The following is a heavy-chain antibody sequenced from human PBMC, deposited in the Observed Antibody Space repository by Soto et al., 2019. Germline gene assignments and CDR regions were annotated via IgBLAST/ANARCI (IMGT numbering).Heavy chain of an antibody. Sequence: SETLSLTCAVSGGSINSSNCWSGFRQPPGKGLEWIGEIYHSGSTNYNPSLKSRVTISVDKSKNQFSLKLSSVTAADTAVYYCARGRRRYYFDYWGQGTLVTVSS. CDR3: ARGRRRYYFDY. CDR1: GGSINSSNC. D-gene: IGHD4-17*01. V-gene: IGHV4-4*02. J-gene: IGHJ4*02. CDR2: IYHSGST.